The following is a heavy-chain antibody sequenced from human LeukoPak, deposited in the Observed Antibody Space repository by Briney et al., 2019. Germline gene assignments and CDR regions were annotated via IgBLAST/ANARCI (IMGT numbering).Heavy chain of an antibody. CDR3: ARDRGIVVVPALYYFDY. Sequence: GASVKVSCKASGGTFSSYAISWVRQAPGQGLEWMGWINTNTGNPTYAQGFTGRFVFSLDTSVSTAYLQISSLKAEDTAVYYCARDRGIVVVPALYYFDYWGQGTLVTVSS. CDR1: GGTFSSYA. CDR2: INTNTGNP. V-gene: IGHV7-4-1*02. J-gene: IGHJ4*02. D-gene: IGHD2-2*01.